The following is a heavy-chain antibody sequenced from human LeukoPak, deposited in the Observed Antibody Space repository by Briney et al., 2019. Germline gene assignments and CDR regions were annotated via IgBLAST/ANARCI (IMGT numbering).Heavy chain of an antibody. J-gene: IGHJ6*03. D-gene: IGHD3-10*01. V-gene: IGHV3-53*01. Sequence: PGGSLRLSCAASGFTVSSNYMTWVRQAPGKGLEWVSVIHKNAITYYADTVKGRFTISRDNSKNMLYLQMNRLRAEDTAVYYRARSLRVRGVPDYMDVWGKGTTVIISS. CDR1: GFTVSSNY. CDR3: ARSLRVRGVPDYMDV. CDR2: IHKNAIT.